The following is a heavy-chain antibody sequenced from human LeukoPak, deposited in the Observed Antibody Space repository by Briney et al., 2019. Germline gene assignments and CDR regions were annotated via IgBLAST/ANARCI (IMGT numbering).Heavy chain of an antibody. J-gene: IGHJ6*03. V-gene: IGHV3-15*01. CDR3: AKVGVGSTYYYYYMDV. CDR2: IKSKTDGETT. Sequence: PGGSLRLSCAASGHTFSNAWMSWVRQAPGKGLEWIGRIKSKTDGETTDYAAPVKGRFTISRDDSKNTLYLQMNSLKTEDTAVYYCAKVGVGSTYYYYYMDVWGKGTTVTVSS. D-gene: IGHD3-3*01. CDR1: GHTFSNAW.